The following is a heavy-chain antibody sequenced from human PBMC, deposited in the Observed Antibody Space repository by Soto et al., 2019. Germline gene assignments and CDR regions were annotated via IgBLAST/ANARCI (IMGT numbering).Heavy chain of an antibody. D-gene: IGHD6-19*01. J-gene: IGHJ4*02. CDR2: IIPIFGTA. CDR3: ARSNSSGWHPTDY. Sequence: SVKVSCKASGGTFSSYAISWVRQAPGQGLEWMGGIIPIFGTANYAQKFQGRVTITADESTSTAYMELSSLRSEDTAVYYCARSNSSGWHPTDYWGQGTLVTVSS. V-gene: IGHV1-69*13. CDR1: GGTFSSYA.